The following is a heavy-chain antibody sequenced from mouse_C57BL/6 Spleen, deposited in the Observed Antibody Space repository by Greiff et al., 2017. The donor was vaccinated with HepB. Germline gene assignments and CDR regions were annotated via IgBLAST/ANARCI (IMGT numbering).Heavy chain of an antibody. CDR1: GYTFTSYW. CDR2: IDPSDSET. V-gene: IGHV1-52*01. Sequence: VKLQQPGAELVRPGSSVKLSCKASGYTFTSYWMHWVKQRPIQGLEWIGNIDPSDSETHYNQKFKDKATLTVDKSSSTAYMQLSSLTSEDSAVSYCARVGSGLFDYWGQGTTLTVSS. CDR3: ARVGSGLFDY. J-gene: IGHJ2*01. D-gene: IGHD3-2*02.